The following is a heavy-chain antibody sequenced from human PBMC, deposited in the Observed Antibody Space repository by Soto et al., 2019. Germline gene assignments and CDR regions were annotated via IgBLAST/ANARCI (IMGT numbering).Heavy chain of an antibody. V-gene: IGHV3-15*01. CDR1: GFTFSNAW. D-gene: IGHD3-22*01. J-gene: IGHJ6*02. CDR2: IKSKTDGGTT. Sequence: GGSLRLSCAASGFTFSNAWMSWVRQAPGKGLEWVGRIKSKTDGGTTDYAAPAKGRFTISRDDSKKTLYLQMNSLKTEDTAVYYCTTDTPQGYYDSSGSYYYYYGMDVWGQGTTVTVSS. CDR3: TTDTPQGYYDSSGSYYYYYGMDV.